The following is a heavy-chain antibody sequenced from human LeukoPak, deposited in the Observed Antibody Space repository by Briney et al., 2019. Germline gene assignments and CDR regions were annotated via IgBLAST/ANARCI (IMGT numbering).Heavy chain of an antibody. CDR3: ARRTTVVHYYYYYYMDV. CDR2: IKQDGSEK. V-gene: IGHV3-7*01. D-gene: IGHD4-23*01. Sequence: PGGSLRLSCAASGFTFSSYWMSWVRQAPGKGLEWVANIKQDGSEKYYVGSVKGRFTISRDNAKNSLYLQMNSLRAEDTAVYYCARRTTVVHYYYYYYMDVWGKGTTVTVSS. CDR1: GFTFSSYW. J-gene: IGHJ6*03.